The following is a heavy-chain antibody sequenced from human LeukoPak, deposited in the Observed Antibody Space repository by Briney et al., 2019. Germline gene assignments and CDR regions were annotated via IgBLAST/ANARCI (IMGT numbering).Heavy chain of an antibody. CDR2: IIPMFDSP. Sequence: SVKVSCKASGDTFSSYAISWVRQGPGQGLEWIGGIIPMFDSPKYAQKFHGRVTITADKITSTVYMELRSLRSDDTAVYYCARPEDYNYGFNYWGQGTLLTVSS. CDR3: ARPEDYNYGFNY. J-gene: IGHJ4*02. D-gene: IGHD5-18*01. V-gene: IGHV1-69*06. CDR1: GDTFSSYA.